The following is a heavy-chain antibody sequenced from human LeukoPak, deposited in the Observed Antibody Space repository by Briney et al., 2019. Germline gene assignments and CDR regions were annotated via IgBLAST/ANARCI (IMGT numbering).Heavy chain of an antibody. CDR2: ISSSSSYI. Sequence: GGSLRLSCAASGFTFSSYSMNWVRQAPGKGLEWVSSISSSSSYIYYADSVKGRFTISRDNAKNSLYLQMNSLRAEDTALYYCAKAPVGLGGPFDYWGQGTLVTVSS. V-gene: IGHV3-21*04. D-gene: IGHD1-26*01. CDR1: GFTFSSYS. J-gene: IGHJ4*02. CDR3: AKAPVGLGGPFDY.